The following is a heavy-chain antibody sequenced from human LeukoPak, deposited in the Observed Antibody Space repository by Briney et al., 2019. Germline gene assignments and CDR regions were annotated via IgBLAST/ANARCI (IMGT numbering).Heavy chain of an antibody. V-gene: IGHV4-38-2*01. J-gene: IGHJ5*02. D-gene: IGHD3-16*01. CDR3: AAGGPGDWFDP. CDR1: GYSISSGYY. CDR2: IYHSGST. Sequence: PSETLSLTCAVSGYSISSGYYWGWIRQPPGKGLEWIGSIYHSGSTYYSPSLKSRVTISVDTSKNQFSLKLSSVTAADTAVYYCAAGGPGDWFDPWGQGTLVTVSS.